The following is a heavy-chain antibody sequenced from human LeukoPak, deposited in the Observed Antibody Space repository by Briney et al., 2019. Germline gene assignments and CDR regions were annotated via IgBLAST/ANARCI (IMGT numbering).Heavy chain of an antibody. J-gene: IGHJ4*02. V-gene: IGHV3-23*01. D-gene: IGHD3-9*01. Sequence: LSGGSLRLSCAASGFTFSSYAMSWVRQAPGKGLEWVSAISGSGGSTYYADSVKGRFTISRDNSKNTLYLQMNSLRAEDTAVYYCAKDLDPYYDILTGGSDWGQGTLVTVSS. CDR2: ISGSGGST. CDR1: GFTFSSYA. CDR3: AKDLDPYYDILTGGSD.